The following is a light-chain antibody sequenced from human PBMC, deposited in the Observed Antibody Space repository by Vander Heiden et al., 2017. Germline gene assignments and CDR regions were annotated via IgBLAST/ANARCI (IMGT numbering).Light chain of an antibody. CDR3: ATWDDRLINWV. CDR1: SPHIGRHY. CDR2: ENN. V-gene: IGLV1-47*01. J-gene: IGLJ3*02. Sequence: QSVVTQPPSASGTPGQRVTISCSGSSPHIGRHYVYGFQQRPRTAPKRIIYENNQGPSGVPARFSGSKSGTSASLAISGLRSEDEADYYCATWDDRLINWVFGGGTKLTVL.